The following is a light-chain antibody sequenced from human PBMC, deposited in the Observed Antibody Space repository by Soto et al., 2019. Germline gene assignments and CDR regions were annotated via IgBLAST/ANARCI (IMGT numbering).Light chain of an antibody. V-gene: IGKV1-39*01. CDR1: QSIRSY. J-gene: IGKJ5*01. CDR3: QQCYITPIT. CDR2: AAS. Sequence: LSGSXGGRVRITCRASQSIRSYLNWYQQKPGKATKLLIYAASSLQSGVPSRFSGSGSGTDFTLTISSLQPEDFATYYCQQCYITPITFCHGTLLAIK.